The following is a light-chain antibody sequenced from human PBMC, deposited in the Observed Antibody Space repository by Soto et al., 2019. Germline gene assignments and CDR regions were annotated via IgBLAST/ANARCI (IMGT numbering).Light chain of an antibody. V-gene: IGKV3-11*01. CDR2: DAS. J-gene: IGKJ5*01. Sequence: EVVLTQSPATLSLSPGDRATLSCRASQSVRSYLAWFQQKPGQAPRLLIYDASNRATGIPARFSGSGSGTDFTLTISSLEPEDFAVYYCQQRTNWPLITFGQGTRLDIK. CDR1: QSVRSY. CDR3: QQRTNWPLIT.